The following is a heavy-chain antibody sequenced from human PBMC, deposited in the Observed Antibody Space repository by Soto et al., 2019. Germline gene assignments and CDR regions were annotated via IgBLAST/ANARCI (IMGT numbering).Heavy chain of an antibody. Sequence: QVQLQQWGAGPLRPLETLSLTCGVSGGSFSGYYWAWIRQSPGKGLEWIGEINDRGSINYNPSLKRRVSISVDTSKNHYSLNLMSVTAADTAVYYCARESHDILTGPPWVWYFDLWGRCTLVTV. CDR1: GGSFSGYY. CDR3: ARESHDILTGPPWVWYFDL. V-gene: IGHV4-34*01. CDR2: INDRGSI. J-gene: IGHJ2*01. D-gene: IGHD3-9*01.